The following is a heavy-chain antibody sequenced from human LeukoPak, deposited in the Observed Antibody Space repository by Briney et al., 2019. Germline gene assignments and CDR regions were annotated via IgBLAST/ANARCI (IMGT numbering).Heavy chain of an antibody. Sequence: SETLSLTCTVSGGSISSYYWGWIRQPPGKGLEWIGYIYYSGSTNYNPSLKSRVTISVDTSKNQFSLKLSSVTAADTAVYYCATTTVTTGYYYYMDVWGKGTTVTVSS. CDR3: ATTTVTTGYYYYMDV. D-gene: IGHD4-11*01. CDR1: GGSISSYY. V-gene: IGHV4-59*01. J-gene: IGHJ6*03. CDR2: IYYSGST.